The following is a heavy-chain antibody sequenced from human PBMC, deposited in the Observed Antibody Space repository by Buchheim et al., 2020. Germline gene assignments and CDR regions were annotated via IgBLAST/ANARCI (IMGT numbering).Heavy chain of an antibody. Sequence: QLQLQESGPGLVKPSETLSLTCSVSGGSISSSSYYWGWIRQPPGKGLEWLGNSYYSGNTYYNPSLKSRITISVDTSTSQFSLKLTSVTAADTAVYYCARDFDYGSGSTLDYWGQGTL. V-gene: IGHV4-39*02. D-gene: IGHD3-10*01. J-gene: IGHJ4*02. CDR3: ARDFDYGSGSTLDY. CDR2: SYYSGNT. CDR1: GGSISSSSYY.